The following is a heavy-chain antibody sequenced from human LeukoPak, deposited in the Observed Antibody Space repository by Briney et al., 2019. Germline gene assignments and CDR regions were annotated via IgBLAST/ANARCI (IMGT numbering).Heavy chain of an antibody. D-gene: IGHD1-26*01. Sequence: GGSLRLSCVGSGFTFSGFGMRWVRQAPGKGLEHVSAISSNGDSTYYASSVKGRFTISRDNSKNTLYLQMNSLRAEDTAVYYCARDRKGGWELDPSMAYYYYGMDVWGQGTTVTVSS. CDR1: GFTFSGFG. CDR2: ISSNGDST. V-gene: IGHV3-64*01. CDR3: ARDRKGGWELDPSMAYYYYGMDV. J-gene: IGHJ6*02.